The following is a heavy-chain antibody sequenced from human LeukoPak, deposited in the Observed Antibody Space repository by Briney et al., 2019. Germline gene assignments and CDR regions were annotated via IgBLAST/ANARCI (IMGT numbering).Heavy chain of an antibody. D-gene: IGHD3-3*01. CDR1: GFTFSSYG. CDR2: ISHDGSNK. J-gene: IGHJ6*03. CDR3: ARDYDRYYMDV. V-gene: IGHV3-30*03. Sequence: GGSLRLSCAASGFTFSSYGMHWVRQAPGKGLEWVAVISHDGSNKHYADSVKGRFTISRDNSKNTLYLQMNSLRPEDTAVYYCARDYDRYYMDVWGKGTTVTVSS.